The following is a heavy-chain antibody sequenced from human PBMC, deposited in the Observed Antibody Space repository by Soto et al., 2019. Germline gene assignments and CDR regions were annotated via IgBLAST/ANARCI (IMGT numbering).Heavy chain of an antibody. Sequence: QVQLQESGPGLVKPSGTLSLTCAVSSGSLSSSNWWTWVRQPPGKGLEWIGEIYHSGSTNSTPSLMSRVAISVAKPKTQFSLNLSSVTAADTAGYYCARDASGSSYFDYWGQGILVTVSS. CDR3: ARDASGSSYFDY. V-gene: IGHV4-4*02. D-gene: IGHD3-10*01. CDR2: IYHSGST. J-gene: IGHJ4*02. CDR1: SGSLSSSNW.